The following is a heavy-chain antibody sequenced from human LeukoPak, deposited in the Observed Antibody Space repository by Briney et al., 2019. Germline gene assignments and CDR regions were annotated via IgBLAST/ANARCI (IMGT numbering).Heavy chain of an antibody. CDR1: GGSISSGDYY. J-gene: IGHJ5*02. V-gene: IGHV4-39*01. D-gene: IGHD6-13*01. CDR2: IYYSGST. Sequence: SETLPLTCIVSGGSISSGDYYWAWIRQPPGRGLEWIGSIYYSGSTYYNPSLKSRVTISVDTSKNQFSLRLTSVTAADTVMYYCARLQLAAAGNRWFDPWGQGTLVTVSS. CDR3: ARLQLAAAGNRWFDP.